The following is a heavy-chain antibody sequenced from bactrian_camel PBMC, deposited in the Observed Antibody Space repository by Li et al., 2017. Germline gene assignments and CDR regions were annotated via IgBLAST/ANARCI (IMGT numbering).Heavy chain of an antibody. V-gene: IGHV3S40*01. Sequence: VQLVESGGGSVQPGGSLRLSCAASGFTSSNYDMHWVRQAPGKGLEWVSTIYTADGRTKSADPVKDRFTMSRDNAKNTVYLEMNSLKPEDTAMYFCAARSARNLIRATPLRSQQYDYWGQGTQVTVS. CDR2: IYTADGRT. J-gene: IGHJ4*01. CDR1: GFTSSNYD. CDR3: AARSARNLIRATPLRSQQYDY. D-gene: IGHD1*01.